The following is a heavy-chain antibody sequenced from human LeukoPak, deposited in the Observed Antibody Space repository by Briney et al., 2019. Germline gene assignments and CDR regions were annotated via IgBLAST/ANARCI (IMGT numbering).Heavy chain of an antibody. J-gene: IGHJ4*02. Sequence: ASVKVSCKASGYTFTNYDINWVRQATGQGLEWMGWINPISGNTGFAQKFQGRVTITRSTSITTVYMELSSLRSEDSAVYYCARGRERGIQAWDRDYWGQGTRVTVSS. CDR3: ARGRERGIQAWDRDY. D-gene: IGHD5-18*01. CDR2: INPISGNT. V-gene: IGHV1-8*03. CDR1: GYTFTNYD.